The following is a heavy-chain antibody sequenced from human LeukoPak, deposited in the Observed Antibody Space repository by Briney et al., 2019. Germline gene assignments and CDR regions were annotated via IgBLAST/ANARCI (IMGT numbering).Heavy chain of an antibody. Sequence: PSETLSLTCTVSGGSISSYYWSWIRQPPGKGLEWIGYIYYSGSTNYNPSLKGRVTISVDTSKNQFSLKLSSVTAADTAVYYCARVGRSGYYFDYWGQGTLVTVSS. V-gene: IGHV4-59*01. CDR2: IYYSGST. CDR3: ARVGRSGYYFDY. CDR1: GGSISSYY. J-gene: IGHJ4*02. D-gene: IGHD3-3*01.